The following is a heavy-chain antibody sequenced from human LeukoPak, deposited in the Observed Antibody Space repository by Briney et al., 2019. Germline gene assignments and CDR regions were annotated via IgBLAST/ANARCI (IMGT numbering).Heavy chain of an antibody. Sequence: ASVEVSCKASGYTFTGYYMHWVRQAPGQGLEWMGWINPNSGGTNYAQKFQGRVTMTRDTSISTAYMELSRLRSDDTAVYYCARGSPGRLYYYDSSGYPWGYWGQGTLVTVSS. V-gene: IGHV1-2*02. D-gene: IGHD3-22*01. CDR1: GYTFTGYY. CDR2: INPNSGGT. CDR3: ARGSPGRLYYYDSSGYPWGY. J-gene: IGHJ4*02.